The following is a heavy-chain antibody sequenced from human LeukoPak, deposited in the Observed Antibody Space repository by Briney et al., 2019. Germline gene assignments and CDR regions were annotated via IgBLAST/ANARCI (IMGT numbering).Heavy chain of an antibody. CDR2: ISAYNGNT. CDR1: GYTFTSYG. J-gene: IGHJ4*02. D-gene: IGHD5-18*01. CDR3: ANTAMAGYYFDY. Sequence: ASVKVSCKASGYTFTSYGISWVRQAPGQGLEWIGWISAYNGNTNYAQKLQGRVTMTTDTSTSTAYMELRSLRSDDTAVYYCANTAMAGYYFDYWGQGTLVTVSS. V-gene: IGHV1-18*01.